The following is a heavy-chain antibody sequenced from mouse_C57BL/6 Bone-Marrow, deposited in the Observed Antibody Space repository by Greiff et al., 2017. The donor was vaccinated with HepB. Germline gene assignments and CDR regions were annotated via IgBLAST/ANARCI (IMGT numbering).Heavy chain of an antibody. CDR3: ASLITTVVAYFDY. CDR1: GYAFSSSW. J-gene: IGHJ2*01. D-gene: IGHD1-1*01. V-gene: IGHV1-82*01. CDR2: IYPGDGDT. Sequence: QVQLQQSGPELVKPGASVKISCKASGYAFSSSWMNWVKQRPGKGLEWIGRIYPGDGDTNYNGKFKGKATLTADKSSSTAYMQLSSLTSEDSAVYFCASLITTVVAYFDYWGQGTTLTVSS.